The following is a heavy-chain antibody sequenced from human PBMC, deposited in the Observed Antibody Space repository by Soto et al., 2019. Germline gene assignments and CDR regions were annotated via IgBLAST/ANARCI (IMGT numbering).Heavy chain of an antibody. V-gene: IGHV4-39*01. J-gene: IGHJ4*02. D-gene: IGHD6-13*01. Sequence: QLQLQESGPGLVKPSETLSLTCTVSGGSIRSSTYYWGWIRQPPGKGLEWIGSIYYSGSTHYNPSLKSRVPMSVDTSTNQYSLKLNSVTAADTAVYYWARHEGGAAADRPLDYWGQGTLVTVSS. CDR1: GGSIRSSTYY. CDR2: IYYSGST. CDR3: ARHEGGAAADRPLDY.